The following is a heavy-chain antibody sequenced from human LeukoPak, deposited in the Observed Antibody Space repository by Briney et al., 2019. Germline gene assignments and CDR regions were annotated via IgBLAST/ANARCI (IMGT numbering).Heavy chain of an antibody. CDR1: GFTVSSNY. V-gene: IGHV3-53*01. J-gene: IGHJ4*02. CDR3: ARIYGSGSYYHFDY. Sequence: GGSLRLSCAASGFTVSSNYTSWVRQAPGKGLEWVSVIYSGGSTYYADSVKGRFTISRDNSKNTLYLQMNSLRAEDTAVYYCARIYGSGSYYHFDYWGQGTLVTVSS. CDR2: IYSGGST. D-gene: IGHD3-10*01.